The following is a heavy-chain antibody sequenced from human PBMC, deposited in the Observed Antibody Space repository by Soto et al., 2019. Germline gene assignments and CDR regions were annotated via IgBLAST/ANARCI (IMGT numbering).Heavy chain of an antibody. V-gene: IGHV4-39*01. CDR3: ARGGWFGETTVFDP. D-gene: IGHD3-10*01. CDR1: GGSISSSSYY. Sequence: PSETLSLTCTVSGGSISSSSYYWCWIRQPPGKGLEWIGSIYYSGSTYYNPSLKSRVTISVDTSKNQFSLKLSSVTAADTAVYYCARGGWFGETTVFDPWGQGTLVTVSS. J-gene: IGHJ5*02. CDR2: IYYSGST.